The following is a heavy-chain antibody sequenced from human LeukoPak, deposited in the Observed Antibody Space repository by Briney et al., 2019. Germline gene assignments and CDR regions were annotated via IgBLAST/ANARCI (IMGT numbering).Heavy chain of an antibody. Sequence: TETLSLTCNLSGGSISSSIYYWAWIRRPPGKGLEWIGTIYYSGSTYYNPSLKSRVAISVETSKNQLSLKLNSVTAAPPTVFYGAKRGSSGRSFDIWGQGTMVTVSS. CDR2: IYYSGST. V-gene: IGHV4-39*01. CDR1: GGSISSSIYY. J-gene: IGHJ3*02. D-gene: IGHD3-10*01. CDR3: AKRGSSGRSFDI.